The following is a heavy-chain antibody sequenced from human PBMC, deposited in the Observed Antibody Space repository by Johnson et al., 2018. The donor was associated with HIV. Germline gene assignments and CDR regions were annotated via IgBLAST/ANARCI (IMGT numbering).Heavy chain of an antibody. V-gene: IGHV3-30*04. D-gene: IGHD5-12*01. CDR1: GFTLTNYP. J-gene: IGHJ4*03. CDR3: ASGDDDGF. CDR2: ISFDGKNK. Sequence: QVQLVEYGGGVVQPGRSLRLSCAASGFTLTNYPMHWVRQAPGKGLEWVAVISFDGKNKFYADSVKGRFTISRDNSRNTLYLQMNSLRPEDTAVYYCASGDDDGFWGRGTLVTVSS.